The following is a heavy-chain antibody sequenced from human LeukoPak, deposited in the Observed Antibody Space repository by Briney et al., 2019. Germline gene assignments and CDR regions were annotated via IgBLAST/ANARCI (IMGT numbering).Heavy chain of an antibody. CDR2: ISGSGGST. CDR1: GFTFSSYA. V-gene: IGHV3-23*01. J-gene: IGHJ4*02. Sequence: PGGSLRLSCAASGFTFSSYAMSWVRQAPGKGLEWVSAISGSGGSTYYADSVEGRFTISRDNSKNTLYLQMNSLRAEDTAVYYCAKTQIVGYCSGGSCYSGDYWGQGTLVTVSS. D-gene: IGHD2-15*01. CDR3: AKTQIVGYCSGGSCYSGDY.